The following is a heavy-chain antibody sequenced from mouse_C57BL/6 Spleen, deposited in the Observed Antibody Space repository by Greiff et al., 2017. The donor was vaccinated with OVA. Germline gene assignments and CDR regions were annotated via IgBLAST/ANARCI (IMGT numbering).Heavy chain of an antibody. CDR1: GYTFTDHT. CDR2: IYPRDGST. CDR3: ARERVYYGSSYDAMDY. D-gene: IGHD1-1*01. V-gene: IGHV1-78*01. Sequence: QVQLQQSDAELVKPGASVKISCKASGYTFTDHTIHWMKQRPEQGLEWIGYIYPRDGSTKYNEKFKGKATLTADKSSSTAYMQLNSLTSEDSAVYFCARERVYYGSSYDAMDYWGQGTSVTVSS. J-gene: IGHJ4*01.